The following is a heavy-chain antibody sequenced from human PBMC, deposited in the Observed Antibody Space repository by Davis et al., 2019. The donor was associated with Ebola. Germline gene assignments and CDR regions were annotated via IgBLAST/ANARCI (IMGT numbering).Heavy chain of an antibody. D-gene: IGHD3-10*01. V-gene: IGHV3-21*01. J-gene: IGHJ6*02. CDR2: ISSSSSYI. CDR1: GFTFGDYA. Sequence: GESLKISCTASGFTFGDYAMNWVRQAPGKGLEWVSSISSSSSYIYYADSVKGRFTISRDNAKNSLYLQMNSLRAEDTAVYYCARDRVTMVQGVIYYYYGMDVWGQGTTVTVSS. CDR3: ARDRVTMVQGVIYYYYGMDV.